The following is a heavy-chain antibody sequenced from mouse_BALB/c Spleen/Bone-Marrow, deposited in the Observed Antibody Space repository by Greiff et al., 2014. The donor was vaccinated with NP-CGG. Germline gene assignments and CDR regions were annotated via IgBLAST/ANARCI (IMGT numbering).Heavy chain of an antibody. Sequence: QVHVKQSGAGPVKPGASVKLSCKASGYTFTEYIIHWVKQRSGQGLEWIGWFYPGSGSIKYNEKFKDKATLTADKSSSTVYMELRRLTSEDSAVYFCARHESYGNYLYFDVWGAGTTVTVSS. J-gene: IGHJ1*01. CDR3: ARHESYGNYLYFDV. CDR2: FYPGSGSI. V-gene: IGHV1-62-2*01. D-gene: IGHD2-10*02. CDR1: GYTFTEYI.